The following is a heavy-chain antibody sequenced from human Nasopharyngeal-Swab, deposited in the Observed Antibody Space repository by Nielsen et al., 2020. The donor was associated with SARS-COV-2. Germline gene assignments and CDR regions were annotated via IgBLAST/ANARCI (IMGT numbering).Heavy chain of an antibody. CDR1: GFTFSSYE. J-gene: IGHJ4*02. D-gene: IGHD5-12*01. V-gene: IGHV3-74*01. CDR2: INSDGSST. Sequence: GESLKISCAASGFTFSSYEMHWVRQAPGKGLVWVSRINSDGSSTSYADSVKGRFTISRDNAKNTLYLQMNSLRAEDTAVYYCARARGDLGYWGQGTLVTVSS. CDR3: ARARGDLGY.